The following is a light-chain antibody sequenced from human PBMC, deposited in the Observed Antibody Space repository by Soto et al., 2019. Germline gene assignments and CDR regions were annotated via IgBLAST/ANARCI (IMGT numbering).Light chain of an antibody. CDR2: WAS. J-gene: IGKJ1*01. Sequence: DIVMTQSPDSLAVSLGERATINCKSSQSVLSSSNNKNYLTWYQQKLVQPPRLLIYWASTRESGVPDRFSGSGSAADFTLTIDSLQAEDVAVYYCAQYYSTPWTFGQGTKVDIK. V-gene: IGKV4-1*01. CDR3: AQYYSTPWT. CDR1: QSVLSSSNNKNY.